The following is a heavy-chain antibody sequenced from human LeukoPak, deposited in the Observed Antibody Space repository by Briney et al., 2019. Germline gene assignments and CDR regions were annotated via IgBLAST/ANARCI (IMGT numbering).Heavy chain of an antibody. CDR2: ISYDGSNK. CDR3: ARDQRSYDYVMHYFDY. D-gene: IGHD3-16*01. CDR1: GFTFSSYA. Sequence: PGGSLRLSCAASGFTFSSYAMHWVRQAPGKGLEWVAVISYDGSNKYYADSVKGRFTISRDNSKNTLYLQMNSLRAEDTAVYYCARDQRSYDYVMHYFDYWGQGTLVTVSS. J-gene: IGHJ4*02. V-gene: IGHV3-30*04.